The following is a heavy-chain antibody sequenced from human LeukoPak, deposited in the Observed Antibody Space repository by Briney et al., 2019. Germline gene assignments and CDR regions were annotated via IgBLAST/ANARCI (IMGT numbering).Heavy chain of an antibody. V-gene: IGHV1-24*01. J-gene: IGHJ5*02. Sequence: ASVKVSCKVSGYTLTELSMHWVRQAPGKGLEWMGGFDPEDGETIYAQKFQGRVTMTTDTSTSTAYMELRSLRSDDTAIYYCARDLAWGKSNLNKSHTAWLDPWGQGTLVTVSS. D-gene: IGHD3-16*01. CDR2: FDPEDGET. CDR3: ARDLAWGKSNLNKSHTAWLDP. CDR1: GYTLTELS.